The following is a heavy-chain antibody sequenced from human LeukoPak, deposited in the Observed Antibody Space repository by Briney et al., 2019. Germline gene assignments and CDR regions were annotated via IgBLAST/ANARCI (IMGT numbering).Heavy chain of an antibody. V-gene: IGHV1-69*01. J-gene: IGHJ1*01. CDR3: TDYGDYGYFQH. D-gene: IGHD4-17*01. Sequence: SVKVSCKASGGTFSSYAISWVRQAPGQGLEWMGGIIPIFGTANYAQKFQGRVTITADESTSTAYMELSSLRSEDTAVYYCTDYGDYGYFQHWGQGTLVTVFS. CDR2: IIPIFGTA. CDR1: GGTFSSYA.